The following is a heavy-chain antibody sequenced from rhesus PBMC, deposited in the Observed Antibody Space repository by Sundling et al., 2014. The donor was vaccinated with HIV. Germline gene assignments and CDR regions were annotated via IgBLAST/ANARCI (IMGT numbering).Heavy chain of an antibody. J-gene: IGHJ4*01. D-gene: IGHD5-36*01. CDR2: IIYSGST. CDR3: ASPLKDIAPTDY. V-gene: IGHV4-122*02. CDR1: GGSISGDYG. Sequence: QVQLQESGPGLLKPSETLSLTCAVSGGSISGDYGWGWIRQPPGKELEWIGYIIYSGSTRHNPSLKSRVTISKDTSQNHFSLRLTSVTAADAAVYYCASPLKDIAPTDYWGQGVLVTVSS.